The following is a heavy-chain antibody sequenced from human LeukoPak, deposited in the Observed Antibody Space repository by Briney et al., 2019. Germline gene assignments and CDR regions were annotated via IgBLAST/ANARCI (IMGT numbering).Heavy chain of an antibody. V-gene: IGHV4-34*01. D-gene: IGHD1-26*01. Sequence: SETLSLTCAVYGGSFSGYYWSWIRQPPGKGLEWIGEINHSGSTNYNPSLKSRVTISVDTSKNQFSLKLSSVTAADTAEYYCARGVLGNSGSYYRVWYFDLWGRGTLVTVSS. CDR3: ARGVLGNSGSYYRVWYFDL. CDR1: GGSFSGYY. CDR2: INHSGST. J-gene: IGHJ2*01.